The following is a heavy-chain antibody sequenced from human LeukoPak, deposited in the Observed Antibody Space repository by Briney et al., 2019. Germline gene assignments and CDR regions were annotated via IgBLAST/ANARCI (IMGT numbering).Heavy chain of an antibody. D-gene: IGHD3-22*01. Sequence: AGGSRRLSCAASGFTFSSYAMSWVRQAPGKGLEWVAIIYGGGSTYYADSVKGRFTISRDNSKNTLDLQMSSLRAEDTAVYYCARDKRDYYYDSSGHYPTRSFWYFDLWGRGTLVIVSS. CDR3: ARDKRDYYYDSSGHYPTRSFWYFDL. CDR1: GFTFSSYA. V-gene: IGHV3-23*03. CDR2: IYGGGST. J-gene: IGHJ2*01.